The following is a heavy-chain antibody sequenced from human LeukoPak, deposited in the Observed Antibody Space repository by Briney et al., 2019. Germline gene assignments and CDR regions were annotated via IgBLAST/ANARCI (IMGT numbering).Heavy chain of an antibody. CDR3: ATDPRPDSGNFLGFDY. V-gene: IGHV3-7*01. Sequence: GGSLRISCVAAGFSFSRYWMSWVRQAPGKGLEWVANINHDGSEKYYVDSVKGRFTISRDNSKNSFYLQMSSLRAEDTAVYYCATDPRPDSGNFLGFDYWGQGTLVTVSS. CDR1: GFSFSRYW. J-gene: IGHJ4*02. D-gene: IGHD4-23*01. CDR2: INHDGSEK.